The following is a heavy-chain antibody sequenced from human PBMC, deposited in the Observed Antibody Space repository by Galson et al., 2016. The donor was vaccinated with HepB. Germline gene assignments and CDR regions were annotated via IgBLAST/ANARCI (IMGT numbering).Heavy chain of an antibody. D-gene: IGHD1-7*01. Sequence: SLRLSCAASGFTFNDYAMHWVRQAPGKGLEWVSGIWWNSGHTGYAASVKGRFTISRDNTKNSLHLQMNSLRPEDTALYYCAKVRTTLLDDQRKGWDSFDFWGQGTVVTVSS. V-gene: IGHV3-9*01. CDR2: IWWNSGHT. CDR1: GFTFNDYA. CDR3: AKVRTTLLDDQRKGWDSFDF. J-gene: IGHJ3*01.